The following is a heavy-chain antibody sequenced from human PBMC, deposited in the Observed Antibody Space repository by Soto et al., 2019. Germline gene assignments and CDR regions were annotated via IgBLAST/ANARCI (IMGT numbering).Heavy chain of an antibody. CDR1: CGSISSSSYY. V-gene: IGHV4-39*01. CDR2: IYYSGST. D-gene: IGHD3-22*01. CDR3: AIDLIPYYYDSSGLYGMDV. Sequence: SETLSLTCTVSCGSISSSSYYWGWIRQPPGKGLEWIGSIYYSGSTYYNPSLKSRVTISVDTSKNQFSLKLSSVTAADTAVYYCAIDLIPYYYDSSGLYGMDVWGQGTTVTVSS. J-gene: IGHJ6*02.